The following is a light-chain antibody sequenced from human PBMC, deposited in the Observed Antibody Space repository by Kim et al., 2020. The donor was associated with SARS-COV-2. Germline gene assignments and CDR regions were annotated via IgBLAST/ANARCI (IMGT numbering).Light chain of an antibody. J-gene: IGLJ3*02. Sequence: SPGQTASITCSGDKLGDKYACWYQQKPGQSPVLVINQDSKRPSGITERFSGSNSGNTATLTISGTQYMDEADYYCQAWDSSTAPVFGGGTKLTVL. CDR2: QDS. CDR1: KLGDKY. CDR3: QAWDSSTAPV. V-gene: IGLV3-1*01.